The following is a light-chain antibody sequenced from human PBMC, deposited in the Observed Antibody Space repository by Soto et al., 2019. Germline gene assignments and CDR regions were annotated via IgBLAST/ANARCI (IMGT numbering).Light chain of an antibody. CDR1: QSISTY. Sequence: DIELTQSPSSLSAPVGDRDTITCRASQSISTYLNWYQQKGGKAPKLLIHGASSLQSGVPLRFSATGSGTDFSLTIMSLQPEDFATYYCQQSYSTLLSFGGGTKVEI. J-gene: IGKJ4*01. V-gene: IGKV1-39*01. CDR2: GAS. CDR3: QQSYSTLLS.